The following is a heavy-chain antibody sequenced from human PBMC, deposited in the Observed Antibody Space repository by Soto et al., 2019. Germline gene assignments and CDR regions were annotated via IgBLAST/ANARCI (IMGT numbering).Heavy chain of an antibody. CDR3: ARDRPMDDSSRCFDY. J-gene: IGHJ4*02. CDR2: IWYDGSNK. CDR1: GFNFSSYG. D-gene: IGHD3-22*01. V-gene: IGHV3-30*19. Sequence: PGGALRVSCAASGFNFSSYGMHWGPQGPGQGVGGGAVIWYDGSNKYYADSVKGRFTISRDNSKNTLYLQMNSLRPEDTAVYYCARDRPMDDSSRCFDYWGQGTLVNV.